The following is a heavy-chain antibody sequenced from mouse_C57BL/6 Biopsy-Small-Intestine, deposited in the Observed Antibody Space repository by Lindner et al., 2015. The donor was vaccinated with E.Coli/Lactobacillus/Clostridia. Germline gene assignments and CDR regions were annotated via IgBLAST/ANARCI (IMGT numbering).Heavy chain of an antibody. D-gene: IGHD2-3*01. Sequence: VQLQESGAELARPGASVKMSCKPSGYTFTTYSIHWVKQRPGQGLKWIGYINPSSDYTEYNQKFKDKATLTADKSSSTAYIQLSSLTSEDSAVYFCARPMIRYFDYWGQGTTLTVSS. J-gene: IGHJ2*01. CDR1: GYTFTTYS. V-gene: IGHV1-4*01. CDR2: INPSSDYT. CDR3: ARPMIRYFDY.